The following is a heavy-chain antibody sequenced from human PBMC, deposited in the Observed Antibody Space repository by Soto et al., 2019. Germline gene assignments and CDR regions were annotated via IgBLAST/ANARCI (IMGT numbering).Heavy chain of an antibody. D-gene: IGHD5-18*01. CDR1: GGSISSSTYY. Sequence: KASETLSLTCTVSGGSISSSTYYWGWIRQPPGKGLEWIGSIYYSGSTYYNPSIKSRVTISVDTSKNQFSLKLSSVTAADTAVYYCARGRGYSYGPYYFDYWGQGTLVTVSS. CDR2: IYYSGST. V-gene: IGHV4-39*01. J-gene: IGHJ4*02. CDR3: ARGRGYSYGPYYFDY.